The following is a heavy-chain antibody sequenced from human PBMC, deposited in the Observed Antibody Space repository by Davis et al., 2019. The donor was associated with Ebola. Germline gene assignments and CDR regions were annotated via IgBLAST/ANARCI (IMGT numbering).Heavy chain of an antibody. D-gene: IGHD6-13*01. Sequence: PGGSLRLSCAASGFTFNSYGMHWVRQAPGKGLEWVGDISYDGRTKYYAESVKGRFTISRDDSKNTLYLQMNSLRAEDTAVYYCASTYRSSWHAFDIWGQGTMVTVSS. J-gene: IGHJ3*02. V-gene: IGHV3-30*03. CDR1: GFTFNSYG. CDR3: ASTYRSSWHAFDI. CDR2: ISYDGRTK.